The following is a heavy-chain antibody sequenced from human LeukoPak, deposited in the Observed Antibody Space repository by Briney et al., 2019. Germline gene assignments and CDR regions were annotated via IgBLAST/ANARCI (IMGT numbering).Heavy chain of an antibody. D-gene: IGHD3-16*02. CDR1: GFIFTNYG. Sequence: GGSLRLSCAASGFIFTNYGMHWVRQAPGKGLEWVAVISYDGSNKYYVDSVKGRFTISRDNSRNTLSLQMNSLRAEDTAVYYCAKASIYVYYGMDVWGQGTTVIVSS. CDR2: ISYDGSNK. J-gene: IGHJ6*02. V-gene: IGHV3-30*18. CDR3: AKASIYVYYGMDV.